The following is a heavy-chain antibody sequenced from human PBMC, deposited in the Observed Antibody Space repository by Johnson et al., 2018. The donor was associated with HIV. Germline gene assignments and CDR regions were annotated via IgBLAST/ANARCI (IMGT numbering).Heavy chain of an antibody. V-gene: IGHV3-30*04. CDR2: ISYDGSNK. CDR3: ARDLGPDGAFDI. CDR1: GFTFSSYA. Sequence: QVLLVESGGGVVQPGRSLRLSCAASGFTFSSYAMHWVRQAPGKGLVWVAVISYDGSNKYYADSVKGRFTISRDNSKNTLYLQMNSLRAEDTAVYYCARDLGPDGAFDIWGQGTMVTVSS. J-gene: IGHJ3*02. D-gene: IGHD5-24*01.